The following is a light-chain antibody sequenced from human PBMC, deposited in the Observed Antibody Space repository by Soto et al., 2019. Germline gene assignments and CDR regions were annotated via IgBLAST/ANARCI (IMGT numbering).Light chain of an antibody. CDR2: GAS. CDR3: QQTYTVPRA. Sequence: DLQMTQSPSSLSASVGDRVTITCRASQSITNYLHWYQQRPGKAPKLLIYGASTLQSGVPSRFSGSGSGTDFTLTISSLQPEDFATYYCQQTYTVPRAFGPGTKVDV. J-gene: IGKJ3*01. V-gene: IGKV1-39*01. CDR1: QSITNY.